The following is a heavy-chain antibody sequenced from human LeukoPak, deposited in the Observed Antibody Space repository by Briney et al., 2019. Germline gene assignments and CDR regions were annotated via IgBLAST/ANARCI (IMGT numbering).Heavy chain of an antibody. J-gene: IGHJ4*02. D-gene: IGHD5-24*01. CDR3: ARDGVRNFGLVTRYGH. V-gene: IGHV3-11*04. Sequence: GGSLRLSCAVSGFGFSDYYMSWIRQAPGKGLEWVSHISSSGGTISYANSVKGRFTISRDNTKNSLFLQMNSLRTEDTAVYYCARDGVRNFGLVTRYGHWGQGTLVTVSS. CDR1: GFGFSDYY. CDR2: ISSSGGTI.